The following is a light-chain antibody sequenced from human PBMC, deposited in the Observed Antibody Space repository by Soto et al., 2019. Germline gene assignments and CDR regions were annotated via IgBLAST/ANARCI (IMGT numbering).Light chain of an antibody. CDR1: TNDVGGYNY. J-gene: IGLJ1*01. CDR3: RSYTSSSTYV. CDR2: EVT. V-gene: IGLV2-14*01. Sequence: QSVLTQPASVSGSPGQSITISCTGTTNDVGGYNYVSWYQHHPGKAPKVMIYEVTNRPSGVSNRFSGSKSGNTASLTISGLLAEDEADYYCRSYTSSSTYVFGTGTKVT.